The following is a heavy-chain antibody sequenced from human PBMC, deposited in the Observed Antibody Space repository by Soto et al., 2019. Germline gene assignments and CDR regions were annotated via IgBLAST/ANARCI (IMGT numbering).Heavy chain of an antibody. Sequence: SGPTLVNPTQTLTLTCPFSGFSLSTNGVGVGWIRQPPGKALEWLALIYWDDYKYYSPSLRSRLTVTKDTSKNQVVLTMTNVDPVDTATYYCAHRLYDRISSWDVGYFDYWGQGTLVTVSS. CDR2: IYWDDYK. CDR3: AHRLYDRISSWDVGYFDY. J-gene: IGHJ4*02. V-gene: IGHV2-5*02. D-gene: IGHD3-22*01. CDR1: GFSLSTNGVG.